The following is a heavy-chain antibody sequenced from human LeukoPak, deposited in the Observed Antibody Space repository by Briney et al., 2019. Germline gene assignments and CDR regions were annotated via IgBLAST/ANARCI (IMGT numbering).Heavy chain of an antibody. CDR2: IYHSGST. CDR3: ASYCSGGSCYANFDY. J-gene: IGHJ4*02. CDR1: GGSISSSNW. V-gene: IGHV4-4*02. Sequence: SGTLSLTCAVSGGSISSSNWWSWVRQPPGKGLEWIGEIYHSGSTYYNPSLKSRVTISVDRSKNQFSLKLSSVTAADTAVYYCASYCSGGSCYANFDYWGQGTLVTVSS. D-gene: IGHD2-15*01.